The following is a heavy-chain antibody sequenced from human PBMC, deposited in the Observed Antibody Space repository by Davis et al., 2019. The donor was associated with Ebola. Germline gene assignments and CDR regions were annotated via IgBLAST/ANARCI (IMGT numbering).Heavy chain of an antibody. V-gene: IGHV3-43*01. J-gene: IGHJ4*02. CDR3: AKAAKKKRYPATYYFDY. CDR1: GFPFSNYA. CDR2: ISWDGGTT. D-gene: IGHD3-9*01. Sequence: PGGSLRLSCAASGFPFSNYAMHWVRQVPGKGLEWVSLISWDGGTTYYADSVKGRFTISRDNSKKSLYLQMNSLRTEDTALYYCAKAAKKKRYPATYYFDYWGQGTLVTVSS.